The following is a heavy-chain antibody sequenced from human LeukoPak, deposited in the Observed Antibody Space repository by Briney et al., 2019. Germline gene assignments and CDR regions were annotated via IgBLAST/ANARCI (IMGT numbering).Heavy chain of an antibody. Sequence: GGSLRLSCAASGFTFSTYWMSWVRQAPGKGLEWVANIKEDGSEKYYVDSVKGRFTISRDNGKNSLYLQINSLRAEDTGVYYCARSRIQTRYSGYKWGQGTLATVSS. D-gene: IGHD3-9*01. CDR2: IKEDGSEK. J-gene: IGHJ4*02. V-gene: IGHV3-7*01. CDR3: ARSRIQTRYSGYK. CDR1: GFTFSTYW.